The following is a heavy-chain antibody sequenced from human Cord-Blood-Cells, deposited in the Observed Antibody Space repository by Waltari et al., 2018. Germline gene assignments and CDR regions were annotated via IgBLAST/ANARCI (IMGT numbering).Heavy chain of an antibody. V-gene: IGHV4-34*01. Sequence: QVQLQQWGAGLLKPSETLSLTCAVYGGSFSGYYWSWIRQPPGTGLEWIGEINHSGSTNYNPSLKSRVTISVDTSKNQFSLKLSSVTAADTAVYYCARRTDWNYYDSSGYYYFDYWGQGTLVTVSS. CDR2: INHSGST. CDR1: GGSFSGYY. D-gene: IGHD3-22*01. J-gene: IGHJ4*02. CDR3: ARRTDWNYYDSSGYYYFDY.